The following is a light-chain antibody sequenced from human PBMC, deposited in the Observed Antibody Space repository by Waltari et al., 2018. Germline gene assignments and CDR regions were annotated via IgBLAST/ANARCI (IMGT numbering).Light chain of an antibody. Sequence: SYELTQPPSVSVSPGQTASIPCSGDKLGDKYACWYQQKAGQSPVLVIYQDTKRPSGIPERFSGSNSGNTATLTISGTQALDEADYYCQAWDSDTYYVFGTRTKVTVL. J-gene: IGLJ1*01. CDR1: KLGDKY. CDR3: QAWDSDTYYV. CDR2: QDT. V-gene: IGLV3-1*01.